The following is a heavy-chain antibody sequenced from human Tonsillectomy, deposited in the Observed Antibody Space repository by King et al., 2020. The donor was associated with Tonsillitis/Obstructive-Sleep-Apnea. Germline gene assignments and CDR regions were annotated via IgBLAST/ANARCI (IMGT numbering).Heavy chain of an antibody. V-gene: IGHV4-61*01. Sequence: VQLQESGPGLVKPSETLSLTCSVSGGSVNSGSYYWSWIRQPPGKGLEWIGYMYYRGSTNYNPSLKSRVTISVDTSKNQFSLKLSSVTAAETAVYYCAIIAARKWFDPWGQGTLVTVSS. D-gene: IGHD6-6*01. CDR2: MYYRGST. CDR1: GGSVNSGSYY. CDR3: AIIAARKWFDP. J-gene: IGHJ5*02.